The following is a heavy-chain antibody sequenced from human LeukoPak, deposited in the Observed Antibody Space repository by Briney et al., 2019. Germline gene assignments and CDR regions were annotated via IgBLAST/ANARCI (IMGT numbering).Heavy chain of an antibody. CDR2: IKQDGSEK. V-gene: IGHV3-7*01. CDR3: TRAGAYYYDSSGSDY. CDR1: GFTFSNYW. J-gene: IGHJ4*02. D-gene: IGHD3-22*01. Sequence: GGSLRLSCVASGFTFSNYWRSWVRQAPGKGLEWVANIKQDGSEKYYVDSVKGRFTISRDNAKNSLYLQMNSLRAEDTAVYYCTRAGAYYYDSSGSDYWGQGTLVTVSS.